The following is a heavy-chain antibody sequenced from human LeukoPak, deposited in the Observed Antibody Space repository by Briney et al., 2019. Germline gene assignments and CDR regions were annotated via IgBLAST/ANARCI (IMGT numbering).Heavy chain of an antibody. V-gene: IGHV3-30*18. CDR1: GFTFSSYG. Sequence: PGGSLRLSCAASGFTFSSYGMHWVRQVPGKGLEWVAVISYDGSNKYYADSVKGRFTISRDNSKNTLYLQMNSLRAEDTAVCYCAKSQTPVVPAAMSGMDVWGKGTTVTVSS. D-gene: IGHD2-2*01. CDR3: AKSQTPVVPAAMSGMDV. CDR2: ISYDGSNK. J-gene: IGHJ6*04.